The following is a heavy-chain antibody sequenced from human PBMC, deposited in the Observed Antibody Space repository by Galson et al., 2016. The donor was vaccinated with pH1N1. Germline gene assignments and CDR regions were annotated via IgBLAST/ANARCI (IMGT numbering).Heavy chain of an antibody. CDR1: EYTFIGYY. V-gene: IGHV1-2*06. CDR2: INPNSGDT. Sequence: SVKVSCKASEYTFIGYYIHWMRQAPGHGLAWMGRINPNSGDTHYALNFQGRVTMTRDTSISTAYMELNSLRSDDTAVYYCARVNTYDSSGYYPFDYWGQGTQVTVSS. CDR3: ARVNTYDSSGYYPFDY. D-gene: IGHD3-22*01. J-gene: IGHJ4*02.